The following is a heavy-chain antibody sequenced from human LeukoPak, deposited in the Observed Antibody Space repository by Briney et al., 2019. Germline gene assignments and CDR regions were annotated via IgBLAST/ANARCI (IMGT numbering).Heavy chain of an antibody. V-gene: IGHV1-18*01. CDR3: ARVLYGSGSYYVDY. CDR1: GYTFTSYG. D-gene: IGHD3-10*01. J-gene: IGHJ4*02. Sequence: ASVKASCKASGYTFTSYGISWVRQAPGQGLEWMGWISAYNGNTNYAQKLQGRVTMTTDTSTSTAYMELRSLRSDDTAVYYCARVLYGSGSYYVDYWGQGTLVTVSS. CDR2: ISAYNGNT.